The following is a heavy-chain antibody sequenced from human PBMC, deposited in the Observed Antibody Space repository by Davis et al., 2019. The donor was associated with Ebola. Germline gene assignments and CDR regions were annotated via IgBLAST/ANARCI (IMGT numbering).Heavy chain of an antibody. D-gene: IGHD2-2*02. CDR3: VRGMGVVTAAINY. Sequence: PGGPLRPSCTPPGSAPADHAMHRARQRPGKGLEWVSGLLRERGWRDYLDSVRGRYTITRDYAENSLLLQMNSLRPEDRALYYCVRGMGVVTAAINYWGQGALVTVSS. CDR2: LLRERGWR. V-gene: IGHV3-9*02. CDR1: GSAPADHA. J-gene: IGHJ4*02.